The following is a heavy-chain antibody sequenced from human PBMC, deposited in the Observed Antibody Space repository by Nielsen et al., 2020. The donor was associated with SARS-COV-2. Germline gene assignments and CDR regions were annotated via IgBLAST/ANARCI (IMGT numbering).Heavy chain of an antibody. V-gene: IGHV1-8*01. CDR3: ARGDRGLRLGELSFSVDY. D-gene: IGHD3-16*02. J-gene: IGHJ4*02. CDR2: MNPNSGNT. CDR1: GYTFTSYD. Sequence: ASVKVSCKASGYTFTSYDINWVRQATGQGLEWMGWMNPNSGNTGYAQKFQGRVTMTRNTSISTAYMELNSLRSEDTAVYYCARGDRGLRLGELSFSVDYWGQGTLVTVSS.